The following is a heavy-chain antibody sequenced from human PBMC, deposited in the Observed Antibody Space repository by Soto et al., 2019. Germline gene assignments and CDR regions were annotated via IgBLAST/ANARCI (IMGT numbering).Heavy chain of an antibody. CDR1: GGSISSGGYY. D-gene: IGHD2-2*01. V-gene: IGHV4-31*03. Sequence: QVQLQESGPGLVKPSQTLSLTCTVSGGSISSGGYYWSWIRQHPGKGLEWIGYIYYSGSTYYNPSLKGRVTISVDTSKNQFSLKLSSVTAADTAVYYCAGYCSSTSCYGRANFVDYWGQGTLVTVSS. CDR2: IYYSGST. CDR3: AGYCSSTSCYGRANFVDY. J-gene: IGHJ4*02.